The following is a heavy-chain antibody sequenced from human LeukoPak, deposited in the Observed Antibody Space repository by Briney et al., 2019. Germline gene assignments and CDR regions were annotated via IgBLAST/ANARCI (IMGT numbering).Heavy chain of an antibody. J-gene: IGHJ6*03. D-gene: IGHD3-10*01. Sequence: GGSLRLSCAASGFTVSSNYMSWVRQAPGKGLEWVSVIYSGGSTYYADSVKGRFTISRDNSKNTLYLQMNSLRAEDTALYHCARVNYYGSGTNIVYYYYMDVWGKGTTVTISS. CDR2: IYSGGST. CDR1: GFTVSSNY. V-gene: IGHV3-53*01. CDR3: ARVNYYGSGTNIVYYYYMDV.